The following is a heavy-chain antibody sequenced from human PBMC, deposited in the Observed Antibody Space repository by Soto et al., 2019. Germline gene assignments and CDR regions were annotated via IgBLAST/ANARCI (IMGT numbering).Heavy chain of an antibody. CDR1: GGSFSGYY. D-gene: IGHD2-2*01. V-gene: IGHV4-34*01. CDR3: ARACRDPPAAIGYYYMDV. Sequence: SETLSLTCAVYGGSFSGYYWSWIRQPPGKGLEWIGEINHSGSTNYNPSLKSRVTISVDTSKNQFSLKLSSVTAADTAVYYCARACRDPPAAIGYYYMDVWGKGTTVTVSS. J-gene: IGHJ6*03. CDR2: INHSGST.